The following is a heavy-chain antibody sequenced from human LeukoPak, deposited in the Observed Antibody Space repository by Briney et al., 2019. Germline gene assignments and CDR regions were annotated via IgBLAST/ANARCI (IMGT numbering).Heavy chain of an antibody. CDR3: AREKTVAAIWGH. CDR1: GYTFTSYY. J-gene: IGHJ1*01. D-gene: IGHD2-15*01. V-gene: IGHV1-46*01. Sequence: ASVKVSCKASGYTFTSYYMHWVRQAPGQGLEWMGIINPSGGSTSYAQKFQGRVTITADKSTSTAYMELSSLRSEDTAVYYCAREKTVAAIWGHWGQGTLVTVSS. CDR2: INPSGGST.